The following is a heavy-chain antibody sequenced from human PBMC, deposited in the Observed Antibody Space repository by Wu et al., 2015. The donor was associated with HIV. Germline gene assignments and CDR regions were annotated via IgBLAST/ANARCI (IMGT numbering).Heavy chain of an antibody. D-gene: IGHD2-2*01. Sequence: VQLVAGLGAEGEEGLGPSVKVSCQASGYTFTGYYMHWVRQATGQGLEWMGWINPNSGGTNYAQKFQGRVTMTRDTSISTAYMELSRLRSDDTAVYYCARDPRYCSSTSCLPNWFDPWGQGTLVTASS. CDR1: GYTFTGYY. J-gene: IGHJ5*02. CDR3: ARDPRYCSSTSCLPNWFDP. V-gene: IGHV1-2*02. CDR2: INPNSGGT.